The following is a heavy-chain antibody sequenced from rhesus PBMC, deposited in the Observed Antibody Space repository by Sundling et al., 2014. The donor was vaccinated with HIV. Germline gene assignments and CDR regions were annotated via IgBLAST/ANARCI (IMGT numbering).Heavy chain of an antibody. Sequence: EVQLVETGGGLVQPGGSLKLSCEASGFSFSTYDMNWVRQAPGKGLEWVSSINSRGTKTFYADSVKGRFTISRDNSKKSVSLQMNSLRPEDAAVYYCAKDHEFGSSFDYWGQGVLVTVS. CDR3: AKDHEFGSSFDY. CDR1: GFSFSTYD. V-gene: IGHV3-103*01. J-gene: IGHJ4*01. D-gene: IGHD4-29*01. CDR2: INSRGTKT.